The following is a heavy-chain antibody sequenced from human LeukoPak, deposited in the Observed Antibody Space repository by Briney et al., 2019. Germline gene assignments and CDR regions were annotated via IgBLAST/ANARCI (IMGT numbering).Heavy chain of an antibody. J-gene: IGHJ4*02. Sequence: SETLSLTCAVYGGSFSGYYWSWIRQPPGKGLEWIGEINHSGSTNYNPSLKSRVTISVDTSKNQFSLKLSSVTAAGTAVYYCARGRGALFLWGQGTLVTVSS. V-gene: IGHV4-34*01. D-gene: IGHD2-15*01. CDR3: ARGRGALFL. CDR1: GGSFSGYY. CDR2: INHSGST.